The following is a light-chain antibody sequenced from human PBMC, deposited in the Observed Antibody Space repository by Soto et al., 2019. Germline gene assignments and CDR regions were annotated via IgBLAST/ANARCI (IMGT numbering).Light chain of an antibody. CDR2: EVT. CDR1: SSDVGGYNF. Sequence: QSALTQPASVSGSPGQSITISCTGTSSDVGGYNFVSWYQQHPGKAPKLMIYEVTNRPSGVSNRFSGSKSGNTASLTISGLQAEDEADYYCNSYRTVSTYVFGTGTKLTVL. J-gene: IGLJ1*01. CDR3: NSYRTVSTYV. V-gene: IGLV2-14*01.